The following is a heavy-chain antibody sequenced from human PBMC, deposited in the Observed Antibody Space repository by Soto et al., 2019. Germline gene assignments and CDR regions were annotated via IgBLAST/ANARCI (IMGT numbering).Heavy chain of an antibody. J-gene: IGHJ6*02. CDR3: AREPPRPHCSSTSCYTADPEGWLP. CDR2: IIPIFGTA. D-gene: IGHD2-2*02. CDR1: GGTFSSYA. V-gene: IGHV1-69*13. Sequence: GASVKVSCKASGGTFSSYAISWVRQAPGQGLEWMGGIIPIFGTANYAQKFQGRVRITADESTSTAYMELSSLRSEDTAVYYCAREPPRPHCSSTSCYTADPEGWLPWGQGTTVTVSS.